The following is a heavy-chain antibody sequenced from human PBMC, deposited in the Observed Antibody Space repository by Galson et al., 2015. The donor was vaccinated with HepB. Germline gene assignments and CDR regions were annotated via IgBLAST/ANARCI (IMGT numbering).Heavy chain of an antibody. CDR3: ASDVSPQVGGLWMDAFDI. CDR2: IKRDGSEK. J-gene: IGHJ3*02. D-gene: IGHD1-26*01. V-gene: IGHV3-7*03. CDR1: GFTFSAYW. Sequence: SLRLSCAASGFTFSAYWMTWVRQAPGKGLEWVANIKRDGSEKHYLDSVEGRFTISRDNAKNSLYLQVNILRAEDTAVYYCASDVSPQVGGLWMDAFDIWGRGTVVTVSS.